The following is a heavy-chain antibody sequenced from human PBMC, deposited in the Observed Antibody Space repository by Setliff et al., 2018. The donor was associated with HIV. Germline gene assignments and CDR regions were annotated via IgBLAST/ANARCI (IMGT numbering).Heavy chain of an antibody. CDR3: ARGLSVYSYANVYYYHGMDV. D-gene: IGHD5-18*01. V-gene: IGHV4-59*05. J-gene: IGHJ6*02. CDR1: GASIKSHY. CDR2: FHYSGST. Sequence: PSETLSLTCIVFGASIKSHYWSWIRQSPGKGLEWIGSFHYSGSTSYNPSLKSRVAISVDTSKSQFSLKMTSVTAADTAVYYCARGLSVYSYANVYYYHGMDVWGQGTTVTVSS.